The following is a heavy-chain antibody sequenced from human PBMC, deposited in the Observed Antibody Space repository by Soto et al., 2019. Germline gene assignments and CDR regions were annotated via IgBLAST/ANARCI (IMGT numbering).Heavy chain of an antibody. CDR2: IYSGGST. J-gene: IGHJ4*02. V-gene: IGHV3-66*01. Sequence: QAPGKGLEWVSVIYSGGSTYYADSVKGRFTISRDKSKNTLYLQMNSLRAEDTAVYYCAREGDYYGSGSSYWGQGTLVTVSS. D-gene: IGHD3-10*01. CDR3: AREGDYYGSGSSY.